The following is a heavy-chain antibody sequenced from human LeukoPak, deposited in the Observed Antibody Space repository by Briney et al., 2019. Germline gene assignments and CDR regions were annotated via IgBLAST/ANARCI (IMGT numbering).Heavy chain of an antibody. D-gene: IGHD6-19*01. V-gene: IGHV4-59*08. CDR3: ARLVSGVGYFDY. J-gene: IGHJ4*02. Sequence: SETLSLTCSVFGGSMSHYYWNWVRQSPGKGLEWIGYIYYSGTANYNPSLKSRVTISVDTSKNQFSLKLSSVTAADTAVYYCARLVSGVGYFDYWGQGSLVTVSS. CDR1: GGSMSHYY. CDR2: IYYSGTA.